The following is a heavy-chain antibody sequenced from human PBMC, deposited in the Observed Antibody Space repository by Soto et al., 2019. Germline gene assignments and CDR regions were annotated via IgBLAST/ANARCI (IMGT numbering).Heavy chain of an antibody. Sequence: QVQLQQWGAGLLKPSETLSLTCAVYGGSFSGYYWHWIRQPPGKGLEWIGEINHGGSTNYNPSLKSRVTISADTSKNQVSLKLSSVTAADTAVYYCSTGNWRSRYWDQGTLVTVSS. CDR2: INHGGST. CDR3: STGNWRSRY. J-gene: IGHJ4*02. CDR1: GGSFSGYY. V-gene: IGHV4-34*01. D-gene: IGHD1-20*01.